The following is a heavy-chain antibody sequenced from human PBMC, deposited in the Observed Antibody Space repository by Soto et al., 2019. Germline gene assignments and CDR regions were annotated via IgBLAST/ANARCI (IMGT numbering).Heavy chain of an antibody. CDR2: IDSDGSST. J-gene: IGHJ5*02. CDR3: AKVFFQLYFSSGYYLFPRKSWSDP. CDR1: GFTFSNYW. D-gene: IGHD3-22*01. Sequence: PGGSLRLSCAASGFTFSNYWMHWVRQIPGQGLLWVSHIDSDGSSTSYADSVKGRFTISRDNAKNTLYLQMNSLRAEDTAVYYCAKVFFQLYFSSGYYLFPRKSWSDPGGKGTLVTVS. V-gene: IGHV3-74*01.